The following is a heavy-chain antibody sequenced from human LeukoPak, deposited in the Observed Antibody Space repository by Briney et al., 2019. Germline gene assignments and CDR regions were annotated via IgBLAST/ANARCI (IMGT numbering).Heavy chain of an antibody. J-gene: IGHJ4*02. CDR2: IKQDGSEK. CDR1: GFTFSDYY. V-gene: IGHV3-7*01. Sequence: GGSLRLSCVASGFTFSDYYMTWVRQPPGKGLEWVANIKQDGSEKYYVDSVKGRFTISRDNAKTSLFLQMNSLRAEDTAVYYCAREVTPYYWGQGTLVTVSS. D-gene: IGHD4-23*01. CDR3: AREVTPYY.